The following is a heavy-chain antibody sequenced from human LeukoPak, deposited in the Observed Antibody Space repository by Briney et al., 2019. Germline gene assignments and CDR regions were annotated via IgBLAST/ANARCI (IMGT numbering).Heavy chain of an antibody. Sequence: PSETLSLTCTVSGGSISSYYWSWIRQPPGKGLEWIGYIYYSGSTNYNPSLKSRVTISVDTPKNQFSLKLSSVTAADTAVYYCARVGYYDSSGYYYPFDYWGQGTLVTVSS. CDR3: ARVGYYDSSGYYYPFDY. CDR2: IYYSGST. J-gene: IGHJ4*02. CDR1: GGSISSYY. V-gene: IGHV4-59*01. D-gene: IGHD3-22*01.